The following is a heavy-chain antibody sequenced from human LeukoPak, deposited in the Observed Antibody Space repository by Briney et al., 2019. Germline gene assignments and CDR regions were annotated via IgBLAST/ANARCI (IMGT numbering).Heavy chain of an antibody. CDR1: GGSISSSNW. Sequence: SETLSLTCAVSGGSISSSNWWSWVRQPPGKGLEWIGEIYHSGSTNYNPSLKSRVTISVDKSKNQFSLKLSSVTAADTAVYYCASKPSLDYCYDSSGKFDYWGQGTLVTVSS. CDR2: IYHSGST. D-gene: IGHD3-22*01. J-gene: IGHJ4*02. V-gene: IGHV4-4*02. CDR3: ASKPSLDYCYDSSGKFDY.